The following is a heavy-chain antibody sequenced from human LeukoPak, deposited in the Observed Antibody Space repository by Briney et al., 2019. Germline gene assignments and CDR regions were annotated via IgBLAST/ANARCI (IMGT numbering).Heavy chain of an antibody. Sequence: GGSLRLSCAASGFTFSSYSMNWVRQAPGKGLEWVSYISSSSSTIYYADSVKGRFTISRDNAKNSLYLQMNSLRDEDTAVYYCARGATYYYDSSGYGFIDYWGQGTLVTVSS. V-gene: IGHV3-48*02. J-gene: IGHJ4*02. CDR1: GFTFSSYS. D-gene: IGHD3-22*01. CDR2: ISSSSSTI. CDR3: ARGATYYYDSSGYGFIDY.